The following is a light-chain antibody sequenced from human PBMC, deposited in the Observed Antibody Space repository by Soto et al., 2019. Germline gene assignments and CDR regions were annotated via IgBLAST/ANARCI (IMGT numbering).Light chain of an antibody. CDR2: GAS. Sequence: EIVLTQSPGTLSLSPGERATLSCRASQSVSSSYLAWYQQKPGQAPRLLIYGASSRATGIPARFSGSGSGTEFTLIISSLQSEDSAVYYCQQYNSWLWTFGQGT. J-gene: IGKJ1*01. V-gene: IGKV3-20*01. CDR3: QQYNSWLWT. CDR1: QSVSSSY.